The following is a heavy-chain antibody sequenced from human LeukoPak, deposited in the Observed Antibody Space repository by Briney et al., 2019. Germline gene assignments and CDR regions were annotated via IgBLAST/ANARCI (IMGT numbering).Heavy chain of an antibody. Sequence: GGSLTLSCEASGFTFNTYAMKGVRQAPGRGLEGMAVVFSDGSDQYYEDSVQGRFTISRENSKNPLYLQMDNLRVEDTAVYYCARVSKPGWYDYYYMDVWGRGTTVIVSS. CDR3: ARVSKPGWYDYYYMDV. CDR1: GFTFNTYA. CDR2: VFSDGSDQ. J-gene: IGHJ6*03. D-gene: IGHD2/OR15-2a*01. V-gene: IGHV3-30*04.